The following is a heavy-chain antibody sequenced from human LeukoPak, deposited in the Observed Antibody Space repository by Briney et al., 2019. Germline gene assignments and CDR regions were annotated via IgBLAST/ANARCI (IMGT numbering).Heavy chain of an antibody. J-gene: IGHJ2*01. V-gene: IGHV4-4*07. CDR3: ARAERWQPKTYWYFDL. D-gene: IGHD2-15*01. Sequence: SETLSLTCTVSGGSISSYYWGWIRQPAGKGLEWIGRIYTSGSTNYNPSLKSRVTMSVDTSKNQFSLKLSSVTAADTAVYYCARAERWQPKTYWYFDLWGRGTLVTVSS. CDR2: IYTSGST. CDR1: GGSISSYY.